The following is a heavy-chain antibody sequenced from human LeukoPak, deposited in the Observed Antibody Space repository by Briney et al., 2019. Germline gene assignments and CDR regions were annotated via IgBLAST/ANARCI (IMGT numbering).Heavy chain of an antibody. CDR1: GGSISSYY. V-gene: IGHV4-59*01. Sequence: PSETLSLTCTVSGGSISSYYWSWIRQPPGKGLEWIGYIYYSGSTNYNPSLKSRVTISVDTSKNQFSLKLSSVTAADTAVYYCARSYSSSWYRYYGMDVWGQGTTVTVSS. CDR3: ARSYSSSWYRYYGMDV. J-gene: IGHJ6*02. CDR2: IYYSGST. D-gene: IGHD6-13*01.